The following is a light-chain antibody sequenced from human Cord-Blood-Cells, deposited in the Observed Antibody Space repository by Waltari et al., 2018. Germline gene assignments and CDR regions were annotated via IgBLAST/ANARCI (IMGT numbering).Light chain of an antibody. CDR2: AAS. Sequence: AVRFTQSPSSLSASTGDIVTITCRASKGISSYLAWYQQKPGKAPKLLIYAASTLQSGVPSRFSGSGSGTDFTLTISCLQSEDFATYYCQQYYSYPWTFGQGTKVEIK. J-gene: IGKJ1*01. CDR1: KGISSY. CDR3: QQYYSYPWT. V-gene: IGKV1-8*01.